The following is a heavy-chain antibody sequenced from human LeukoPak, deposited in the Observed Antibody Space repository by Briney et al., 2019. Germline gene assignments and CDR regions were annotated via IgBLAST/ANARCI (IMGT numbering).Heavy chain of an antibody. Sequence: GGSLRLSCGASGFTFSNNAMYWVRQAPGKGLEWVSGISDNGRSTYYADSVKGRFTISRDKSKNMLYLQMNSLRAEDTAIYYCAKDLAGTTSFDFWGQGTLVTVPS. V-gene: IGHV3-23*01. CDR2: ISDNGRST. CDR1: GFTFSNNA. D-gene: IGHD1-7*01. J-gene: IGHJ4*02. CDR3: AKDLAGTTSFDF.